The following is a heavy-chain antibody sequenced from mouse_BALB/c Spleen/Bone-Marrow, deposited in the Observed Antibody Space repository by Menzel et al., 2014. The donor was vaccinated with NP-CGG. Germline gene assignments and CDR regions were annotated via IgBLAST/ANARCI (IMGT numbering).Heavy chain of an antibody. CDR1: GFAFSNYD. CDR2: ISSGGGST. V-gene: IGHV5-12-1*01. D-gene: IGHD4-1*01. CDR3: ARHGTGSWFAY. J-gene: IGHJ3*01. Sequence: EVKLQESGGGLVKPGGSLKLSCAASGFAFSNYDTSWVRQTPEKRLEWVAYISSGGGSTYYPDTMKGRFTISRDNAKDTLYLQMSSLKSEDTAMYYCARHGTGSWFAYWGQGTLVTVSA.